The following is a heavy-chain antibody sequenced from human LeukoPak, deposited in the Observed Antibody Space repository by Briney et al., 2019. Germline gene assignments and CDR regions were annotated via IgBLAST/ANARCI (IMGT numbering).Heavy chain of an antibody. CDR2: VYSGGST. CDR3: ARVALRPIDYSNPEFDP. J-gene: IGHJ5*02. V-gene: IGHV3-53*01. CDR1: GFTVSNHY. D-gene: IGHD4-11*01. Sequence: QSGGSLRLSCAASGFTVSNHYMSWVRQAPGKGLEWVSVVYSGGSTYYADSVKGRFAISRDNSKNTLYLQMNSLRAEDTAVYYCARVALRPIDYSNPEFDPWGQGTLVTVSS.